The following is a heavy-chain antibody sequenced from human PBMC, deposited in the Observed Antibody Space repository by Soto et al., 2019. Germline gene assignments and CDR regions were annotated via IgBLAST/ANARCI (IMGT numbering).Heavy chain of an antibody. D-gene: IGHD3-3*01. V-gene: IGHV1-24*01. CDR3: ATDSNVGPMNYDFWSGTNYYYYGMDV. CDR2: FDPEDGET. Sequence: ASVKVSCKVSGYTLTELSMHWVRQAPGKGLEWMGGFDPEDGETIYGQKFQGRVTMTEDTSTDTAYMELSSLRSEDTAVYYCATDSNVGPMNYDFWSGTNYYYYGMDVWGQGTTVTVSS. CDR1: GYTLTELS. J-gene: IGHJ6*02.